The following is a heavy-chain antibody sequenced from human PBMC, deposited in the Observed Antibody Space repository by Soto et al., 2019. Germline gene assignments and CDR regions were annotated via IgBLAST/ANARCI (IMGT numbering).Heavy chain of an antibody. D-gene: IGHD3-10*01. Sequence: VQLVESGGGLVQPGGSLRLSCAASGFTFSDHFMDWVRQAPGKGLEWVGRIRNEANAYSTGYAASGKGRFTGSRDNSTNELYLQMSSLKTEGTAVYYCARGRFFGSGSYQIGVFDHWGHGTLVTVSS. CDR1: GFTFSDHF. CDR2: IRNEANAYST. J-gene: IGHJ4*01. CDR3: ARGRFFGSGSYQIGVFDH. V-gene: IGHV3-72*01.